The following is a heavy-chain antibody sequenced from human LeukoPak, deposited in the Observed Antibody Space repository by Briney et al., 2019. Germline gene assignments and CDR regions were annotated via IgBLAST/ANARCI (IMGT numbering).Heavy chain of an antibody. CDR2: MNPNSGNT. J-gene: IGHJ5*02. Sequence: SVKVSCKASGYTFTSYDFNRVRQATGQGLEWVGWMNPNSGNTGYAQEFQGRVTMTRNTSISTAYMELSSLRSEDTAVYYCARVRPPNSPISGVSIAARKGWFDPWGQGTLVTVSS. D-gene: IGHD6-6*01. CDR3: ARVRPPNSPISGVSIAARKGWFDP. V-gene: IGHV1-8*01. CDR1: GYTFTSYD.